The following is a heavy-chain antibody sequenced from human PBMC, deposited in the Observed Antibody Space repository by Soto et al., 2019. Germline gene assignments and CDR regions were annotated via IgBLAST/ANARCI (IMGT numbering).Heavy chain of an antibody. CDR3: AAYCSGGSCYPGGNWFDP. CDR2: IIPILGIA. Sequence: QVQLVQSGAAVKKPGSSVKVSCKASGGTFSSYTISWVRQAPGQGLEWMGRIIPILGIANYAQKFQGRVTITADKSTSTAYMELSSLRSEDTAVYYCAAYCSGGSCYPGGNWFDPWGQGTLVTVSS. D-gene: IGHD2-15*01. J-gene: IGHJ5*02. V-gene: IGHV1-69*02. CDR1: GGTFSSYT.